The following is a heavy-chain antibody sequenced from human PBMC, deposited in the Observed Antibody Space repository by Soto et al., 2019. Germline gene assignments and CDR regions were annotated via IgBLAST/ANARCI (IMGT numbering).Heavy chain of an antibody. J-gene: IGHJ4*02. CDR3: ARDSVSGSYFRDFDY. Sequence: AALKVSCKASGYTFTVYYMHWVRQAPGQGLEWMGWINPNSGGTNYAQKFQGRVTMTRDTSISTAYMELSRLRSDDTAVYYCARDSVSGSYFRDFDYWGQGTLVTVSS. D-gene: IGHD1-26*01. CDR1: GYTFTVYY. CDR2: INPNSGGT. V-gene: IGHV1-2*02.